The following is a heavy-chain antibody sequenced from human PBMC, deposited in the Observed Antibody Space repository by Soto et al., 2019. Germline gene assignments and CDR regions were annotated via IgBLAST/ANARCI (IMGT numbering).Heavy chain of an antibody. CDR1: GYTFTSYA. CDR3: AREKYDYISLYFDY. D-gene: IGHD3-16*01. V-gene: IGHV1-3*01. J-gene: IGHJ4*02. Sequence: ASVKVSCKASGYTFTSYAMHWVRQAPGQRLEWMGWINAGNGNTKYSQKFQGRVTITRDTSASTAYMELSSLRSEDTAVYYCAREKYDYISLYFDYWGQGTLVTSPQ. CDR2: INAGNGNT.